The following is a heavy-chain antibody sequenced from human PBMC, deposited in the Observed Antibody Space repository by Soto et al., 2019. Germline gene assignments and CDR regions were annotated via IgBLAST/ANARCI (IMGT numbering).Heavy chain of an antibody. CDR2: ISYDGSNK. CDR3: AKDLVVGYCSSTSCYDSRYYGMDV. CDR1: GFTFSSYG. D-gene: IGHD2-2*01. V-gene: IGHV3-30*18. Sequence: GGSLRLSCAASGFTFSSYGMHWVRQAPGKGLEWVAVISYDGSNKYYADSVKGRFTISRDNSKNTLYLQMNSLRAEDTAVYYCAKDLVVGYCSSTSCYDSRYYGMDVWGQGTTVTVSS. J-gene: IGHJ6*02.